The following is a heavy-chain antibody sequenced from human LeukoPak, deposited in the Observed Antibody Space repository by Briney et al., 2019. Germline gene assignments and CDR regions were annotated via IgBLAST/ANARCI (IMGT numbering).Heavy chain of an antibody. J-gene: IGHJ4*02. CDR1: GFTVSSNY. D-gene: IGHD5-12*01. CDR3: AKNRIIVANGGFDY. Sequence: GGSLRLSCAASGFTVSSNYMSWVRQAPGKGLEWVSVIYSGGSTYYADSVKGRFTISRDNSKNTLYLQMNSLRAEDTAVYYCAKNRIIVANGGFDYWGQGTLVTVSS. CDR2: IYSGGST. V-gene: IGHV3-53*01.